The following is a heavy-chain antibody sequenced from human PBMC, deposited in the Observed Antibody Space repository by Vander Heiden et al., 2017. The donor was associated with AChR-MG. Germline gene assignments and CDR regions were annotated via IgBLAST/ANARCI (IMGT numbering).Heavy chain of an antibody. CDR1: GYTFTSYG. Sequence: QVQLVQSGAEVKKPGASVKVSCKASGYTFTSYGISWVRQAPGQGLEWMGWISAYNGNTNYAQKLQGRVTMTTDTSTSTAYMELRSLRSDDTAVYYCARDGRRAYYYDSSGYYCDYWGQGTLVTVSS. D-gene: IGHD3-22*01. CDR3: ARDGRRAYYYDSSGYYCDY. J-gene: IGHJ4*02. CDR2: ISAYNGNT. V-gene: IGHV1-18*01.